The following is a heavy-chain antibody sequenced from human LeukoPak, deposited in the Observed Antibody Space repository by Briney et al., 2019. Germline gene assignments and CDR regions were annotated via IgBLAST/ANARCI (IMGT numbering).Heavy chain of an antibody. Sequence: GGSLRLSCAASGFTFSNYWIYWVRQAPGKGLVWVSRIKSDGSSTSYADSVKGRFTISRDNAENTLYLQMNSLRAEDTAVYYCARDLCSGGSCVLDAFDIWGQGTMVTVSS. J-gene: IGHJ3*02. V-gene: IGHV3-74*01. CDR3: ARDLCSGGSCVLDAFDI. CDR1: GFTFSNYW. D-gene: IGHD2-15*01. CDR2: IKSDGSST.